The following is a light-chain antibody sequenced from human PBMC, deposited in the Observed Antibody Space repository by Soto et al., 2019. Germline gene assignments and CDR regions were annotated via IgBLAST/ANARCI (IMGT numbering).Light chain of an antibody. CDR1: QSVLYSSNNKNY. CDR2: WAS. J-gene: IGKJ2*01. V-gene: IGKV4-1*01. Sequence: DIVMTQSPDSLAVSLGERATIDCKSSQSVLYSSNNKNYLAWYQQKPGQPPKLLIYWASTRESGVPDRFSGSGSGTDFTLTISSLQAEDVAVYYCQQYYSTLMYPFGQGTKLEIK. CDR3: QQYYSTLMYP.